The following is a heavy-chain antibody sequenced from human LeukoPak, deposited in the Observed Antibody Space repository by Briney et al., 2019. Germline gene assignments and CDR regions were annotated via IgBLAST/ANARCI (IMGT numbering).Heavy chain of an antibody. V-gene: IGHV1-8*03. CDR1: GYTFTNYH. Sequence: GASVNVSCTPSGYTFTNYHINWVRQAAGQGVEGMTWITPDTGDKGYARKFQDRVTITTDTSISTAYMELSSLSSEDTAVYFCARTTSMTASGYDYWGQGTLVTVSS. D-gene: IGHD2-21*02. CDR2: ITPDTGDK. CDR3: ARTTSMTASGYDY. J-gene: IGHJ4*02.